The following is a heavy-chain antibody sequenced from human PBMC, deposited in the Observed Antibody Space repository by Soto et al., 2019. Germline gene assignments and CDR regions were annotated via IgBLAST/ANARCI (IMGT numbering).Heavy chain of an antibody. V-gene: IGHV4-31*03. CDR2: IYYSGRT. CDR3: AVYSSLGWFGP. CDR1: GGSISSGGYY. Sequence: QVQLQESGPGLVKPSQTLSLTCTVSGGSISSGGYYWSWIRQHPGKGLEWIGYIYYSGRTYYNPSRKSRVTISVDTSKIQFSLKLSSVTAADTAVYYCAVYSSLGWFGPWGQGTLVTVSS. J-gene: IGHJ5*02. D-gene: IGHD6-19*01.